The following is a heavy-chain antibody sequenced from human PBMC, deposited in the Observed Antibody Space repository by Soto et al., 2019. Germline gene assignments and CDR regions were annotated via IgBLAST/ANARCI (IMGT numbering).Heavy chain of an antibody. CDR1: GYIFTSYW. Sequence: PGESLKISCNGSGYIFTSYWISWGRQMPGKGLEWMGRIDPSDSYTNYSPSFQGHVTISADKSISTAYLQWSSLKASDTAMYYCARRLPYYYYGMDVWGQGTTVTVSS. J-gene: IGHJ6*02. D-gene: IGHD4-17*01. CDR2: IDPSDSYT. V-gene: IGHV5-10-1*01. CDR3: ARRLPYYYYGMDV.